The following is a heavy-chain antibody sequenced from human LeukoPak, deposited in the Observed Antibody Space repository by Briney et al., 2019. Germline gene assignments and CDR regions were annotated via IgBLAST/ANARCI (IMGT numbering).Heavy chain of an antibody. CDR1: GFSFGTYR. CDR2: ISDSSSTI. J-gene: IGHJ4*02. Sequence: QAGGSLRLSCAASGFSFGTYRMNWVRQAPGKGLEWVSYISDSSSTIYYADSVKGRFTISRDNAKNSLFLQMNSLRDEDTAVYYCARGYYYGSGRELDYRGQGTLVTVSS. V-gene: IGHV3-48*02. CDR3: ARGYYYGSGRELDY. D-gene: IGHD3-10*01.